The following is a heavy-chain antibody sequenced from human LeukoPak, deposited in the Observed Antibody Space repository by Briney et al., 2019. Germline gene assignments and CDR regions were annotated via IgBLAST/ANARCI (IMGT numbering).Heavy chain of an antibody. CDR1: GFTFSTYW. CDR3: GREDISNSWYIDY. V-gene: IGHV3-74*01. J-gene: IGHJ4*02. D-gene: IGHD6-13*01. Sequence: GGSLRLSCGASGFTFSTYWMHWVRQAPGKGLVWVSRINSDGSEITYADSVKGRFTMSGDNAKNTLYLQVNSLRAEDTAVYYCGREDISNSWYIDYWGQGTLVTVSS. CDR2: INSDGSEI.